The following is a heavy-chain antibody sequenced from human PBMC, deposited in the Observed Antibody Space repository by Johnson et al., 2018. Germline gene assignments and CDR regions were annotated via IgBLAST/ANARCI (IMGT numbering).Heavy chain of an antibody. CDR1: GFTFSDYA. D-gene: IGHD6-13*01. Sequence: QLVESGGGVVQPGRSLRLSCTASGFTFSDYAMSWFRQAPGKGLEWVGFIRAKTYGGTTEYAASVKGRFTISRNDSKSIAYLQMNSLRAEDTAVYYCAKDYLAAEAAFDIWGQGTMVTVSS. CDR3: AKDYLAAEAAFDI. J-gene: IGHJ3*02. CDR2: IRAKTYGGTT. V-gene: IGHV3-49*03.